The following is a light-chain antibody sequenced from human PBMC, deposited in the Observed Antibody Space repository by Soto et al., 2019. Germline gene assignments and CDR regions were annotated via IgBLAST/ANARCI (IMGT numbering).Light chain of an antibody. V-gene: IGKV1-33*01. CDR2: DAS. J-gene: IGKJ1*01. CDR1: QDIRKH. CDR3: QQYDNFPQT. Sequence: DIPMTQSPSSLSASVGDRVTITCQASQDIRKHLAWYQQKPGKVPKLLISDASDLQTGDPSRFSGRGSGADYFFSISRLQPEDVETYYCQQYDNFPQTFGQGTRVDIK.